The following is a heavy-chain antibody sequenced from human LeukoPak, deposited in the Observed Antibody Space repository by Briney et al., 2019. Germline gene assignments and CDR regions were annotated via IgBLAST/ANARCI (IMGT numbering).Heavy chain of an antibody. CDR3: ATDFYDST. V-gene: IGHV3-15*07. J-gene: IGHJ5*02. D-gene: IGHD3-22*01. Sequence: AGGSLRLSCAASGFTFSTYWMNWVRQAPGKGLEWVGRIRSNSDGGTIDYAAPVKGRFTLSRDDSKTTLYLQMNSLQTEDTAVYYCATDFYDSTWGQGTLVTVSS. CDR1: GFTFSTYW. CDR2: IRSNSDGGTI.